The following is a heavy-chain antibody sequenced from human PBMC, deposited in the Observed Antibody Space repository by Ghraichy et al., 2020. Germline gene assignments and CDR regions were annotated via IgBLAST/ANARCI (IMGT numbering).Heavy chain of an antibody. CDR3: ARLYQELGPDYYYYYYMDV. D-gene: IGHD7-27*01. Sequence: SQTLSLTCTVSGGSISSYYWSWIRQPPGKGLEWIGYIYYSGSTNYNPSLKSRVTISVDTSKNQFSLKLSSVTAADTAVYYCARLYQELGPDYYYYYYMDVWGKGTTVTVSS. CDR1: GGSISSYY. CDR2: IYYSGST. V-gene: IGHV4-59*08. J-gene: IGHJ6*03.